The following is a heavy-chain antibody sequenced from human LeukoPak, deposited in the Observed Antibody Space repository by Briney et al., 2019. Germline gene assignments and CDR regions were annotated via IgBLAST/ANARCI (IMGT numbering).Heavy chain of an antibody. Sequence: GASVKVSCKASGYTFTGYYMHWVRQAPGQGLEWMGWINPNSGGTNYAQKFQGRVTMTRDTSISTAYMELSRLRSDDTAVYYCARAGYCSGTSCYAVGDFDYWGQGTLVTVSS. V-gene: IGHV1-2*02. D-gene: IGHD2-2*03. CDR1: GYTFTGYY. CDR2: INPNSGGT. CDR3: ARAGYCSGTSCYAVGDFDY. J-gene: IGHJ4*02.